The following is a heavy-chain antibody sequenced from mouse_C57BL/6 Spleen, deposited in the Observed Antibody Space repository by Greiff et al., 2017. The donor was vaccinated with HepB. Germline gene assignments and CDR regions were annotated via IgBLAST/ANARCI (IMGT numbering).Heavy chain of an antibody. Sequence: VQLQQSGPELVKPGASVKISCKASGYSFTGYYMNWVKQSPENSLEWIGEINPSTGGTTYNQKFKAKATLTVDKSSSTAYMQLKSLTSDDSAVYYCARWDGSREYGFAYWGKGTLVTVS. CDR1: GYSFTGYY. CDR2: INPSTGGT. D-gene: IGHD1-1*01. V-gene: IGHV1-42*01. CDR3: ARWDGSREYGFAY. J-gene: IGHJ3*01.